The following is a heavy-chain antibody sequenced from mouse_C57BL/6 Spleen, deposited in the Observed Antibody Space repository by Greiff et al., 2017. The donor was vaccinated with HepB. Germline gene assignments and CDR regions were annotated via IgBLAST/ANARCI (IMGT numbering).Heavy chain of an antibody. J-gene: IGHJ1*03. CDR2: TSSGSSTI. V-gene: IGHV5-17*01. CDR1: GFTFSDYG. D-gene: IGHD1-1*01. CDR3: ARDPYYGSSYGWYFDV. Sequence: EVMLVESGGGLVKPGGSLKLSCAASGFTFSDYGMHWVRQAPEKGLEWVAYTSSGSSTIYDADTVKGRFTISRDNAKNTLFLQMTSLRSEDTAMYYCARDPYYGSSYGWYFDVWGTGTTVTVSS.